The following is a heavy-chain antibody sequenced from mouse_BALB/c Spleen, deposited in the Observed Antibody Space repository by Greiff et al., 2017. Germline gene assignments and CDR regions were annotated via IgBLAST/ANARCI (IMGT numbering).Heavy chain of an antibody. Sequence: VQLQQSGAELVKPGASVKLSCKASGYTFTSYYMYWVKQRPGQGLEWIGEINPSNGGTNFNEKFKSKATLTVDKSSSTAYMQLSSLTSEDSAVYYCTGLGSWFADWGQGTLVTVSA. CDR2: INPSNGGT. V-gene: IGHV1S16*01. CDR3: TGLGSWFAD. D-gene: IGHD4-1*01. J-gene: IGHJ3*01. CDR1: GYTFTSYY.